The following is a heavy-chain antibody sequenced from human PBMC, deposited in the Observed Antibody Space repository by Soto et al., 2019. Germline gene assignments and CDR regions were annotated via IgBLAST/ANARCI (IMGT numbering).Heavy chain of an antibody. CDR2: IYPGDSDT. CDR1: GYSFTNYW. Sequence: PGESLKISCKASGYSFTNYWIGWVGQMPGKGLEWMGIIYPGDSDTKYSPSFQGQVTISADKSISTACLQWSSLEASDTAMYYCARPRITGTTWTFDYWGQGTLVTVSS. D-gene: IGHD1-20*01. V-gene: IGHV5-51*01. CDR3: ARPRITGTTWTFDY. J-gene: IGHJ4*02.